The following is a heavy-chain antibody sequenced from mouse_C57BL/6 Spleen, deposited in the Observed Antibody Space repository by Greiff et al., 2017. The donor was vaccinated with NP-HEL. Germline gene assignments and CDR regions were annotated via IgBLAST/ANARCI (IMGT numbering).Heavy chain of an antibody. Sequence: EVQLVESGGGLVKPGGSLKLSCAASGFTFSSYTMSWVRQTPEKRLEWVATISGGGGNTYYPDSVKGRFTISRDNAKNTLYLQMSSLRSEDTALYYCARLITTVVATRGYFDVWGTGTTVTVSS. D-gene: IGHD1-1*01. V-gene: IGHV5-9*01. J-gene: IGHJ1*03. CDR1: GFTFSSYT. CDR3: ARLITTVVATRGYFDV. CDR2: ISGGGGNT.